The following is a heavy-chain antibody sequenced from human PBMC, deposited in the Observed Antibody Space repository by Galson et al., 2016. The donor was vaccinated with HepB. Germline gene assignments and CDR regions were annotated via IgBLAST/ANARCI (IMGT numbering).Heavy chain of an antibody. CDR1: GGSISGETYF. J-gene: IGHJ4*02. V-gene: IGHV4-61*02. CDR2: IHIGGRT. CDR3: ARQRGIAVAGENFDY. D-gene: IGHD6-19*01. Sequence: TLSLTCTVSGGSISGETYFWTWIRQAAGKELEWIGRIHIGGRTNYNPSLESRVAMSLDTWKNQFSLRLRSVTAADTAVYYCARQRGIAVAGENFDYWGQGTLVTVSS.